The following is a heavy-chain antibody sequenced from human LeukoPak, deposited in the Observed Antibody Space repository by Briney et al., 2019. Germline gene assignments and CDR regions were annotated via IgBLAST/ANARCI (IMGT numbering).Heavy chain of an antibody. CDR1: GYTLTTYY. CDR3: ASGHQYYYDSSPYYHDY. CDR2: INPNSGGT. Sequence: GASVKVSCKSSGYTLTTYYIQWVPQAPGQGLEWMGWINPNSGGTNYAQKFQGRVTMTRDTSISTAYMELSRLRSDDTAVYYCASGHQYYYDSSPYYHDYWGQGTLVTVSS. J-gene: IGHJ4*02. V-gene: IGHV1-2*02. D-gene: IGHD3-22*01.